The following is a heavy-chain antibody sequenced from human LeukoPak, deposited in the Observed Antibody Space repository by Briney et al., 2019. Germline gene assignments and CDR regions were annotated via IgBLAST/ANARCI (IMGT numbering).Heavy chain of an antibody. CDR2: IYYRGGT. J-gene: IGHJ6*03. D-gene: IGHD3-3*01. CDR1: GGSISSSSYY. CDR3: ARHEPEGDYDFRSGYYRNFYYMDV. V-gene: IGHV4-39*07. Sequence: PSETLSLTCSVSGGSISSSSYYWDWIRQPPGKGLEWIGTIYYRGGTYYNPSLKSRVTISVDTSKNQFSLNLNSVTAADTAVYYCARHEPEGDYDFRSGYYRNFYYMDVWGKGTTVTVSS.